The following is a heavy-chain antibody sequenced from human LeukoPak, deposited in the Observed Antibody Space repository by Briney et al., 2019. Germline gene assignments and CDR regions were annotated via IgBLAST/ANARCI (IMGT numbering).Heavy chain of an antibody. CDR1: GFTFDDYA. D-gene: IGHD2-15*01. CDR3: ARDLGGYCSGGMGGYCFDY. CDR2: IGRNSDYT. V-gene: IGHV3-9*01. J-gene: IGHJ4*02. Sequence: PGGSLRLSCAASGFTFDDYAMHWVRQVPGKGLEWVSGIGRNSDYTGYVDAVKGRFTISRDNAKNSLYLQMNSLRAEDTVVYYCARDLGGYCSGGMGGYCFDYWGQGTLVTVSS.